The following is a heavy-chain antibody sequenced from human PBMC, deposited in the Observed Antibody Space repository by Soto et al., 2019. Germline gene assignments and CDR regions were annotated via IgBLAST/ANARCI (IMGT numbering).Heavy chain of an antibody. CDR2: IDPSDSYT. CDR3: ARSTAMAGLTQYYYGMDV. D-gene: IGHD5-18*01. J-gene: IGHJ6*02. V-gene: IGHV5-10-1*01. Sequence: PGESLKISCKGSGYSFTSYWISWVRQMPGKGLEWMGRIDPSDSYTNYSPSFQGHVTISADKSISTAYLQWSSLKASDTAMYYCARSTAMAGLTQYYYGMDVRGQGTTVTVSS. CDR1: GYSFTSYW.